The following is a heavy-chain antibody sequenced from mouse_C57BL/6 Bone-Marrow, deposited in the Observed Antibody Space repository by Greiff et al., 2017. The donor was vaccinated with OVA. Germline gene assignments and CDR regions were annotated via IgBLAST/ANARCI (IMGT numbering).Heavy chain of an antibody. CDR3: ANYGNYGYFDY. D-gene: IGHD2-1*01. CDR1: GFSLTSYG. J-gene: IGHJ2*01. Sequence: VKVVESGPGLVQPSQSLSITCTVSGFSLTSYGVHWVRQSPGKGLEWLGVIWRGGSTDYNAAFMSRLSITKDNSKSQVFFKMNSLQADDTAIYYCANYGNYGYFDYWGQGTTLTVSS. CDR2: IWRGGST. V-gene: IGHV2-5*01.